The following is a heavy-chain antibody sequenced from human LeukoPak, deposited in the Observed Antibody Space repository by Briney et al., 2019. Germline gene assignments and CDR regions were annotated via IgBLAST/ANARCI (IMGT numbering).Heavy chain of an antibody. J-gene: IGHJ5*02. D-gene: IGHD3-22*01. Sequence: GESLKISCKGSGYSFTSYWIGWVRQMPGKGLEWMGIIYPGNSETRYSPSFQGQVTISADKSISTAYLQWSSLKASDTAMYYCARTYDSSGYYLDPWGQGTLVTVSS. CDR2: IYPGNSET. CDR3: ARTYDSSGYYLDP. CDR1: GYSFTSYW. V-gene: IGHV5-51*01.